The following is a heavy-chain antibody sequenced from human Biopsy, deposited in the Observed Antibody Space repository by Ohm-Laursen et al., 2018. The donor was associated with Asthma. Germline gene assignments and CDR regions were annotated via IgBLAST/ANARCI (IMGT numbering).Heavy chain of an antibody. CDR1: GFTISTYW. D-gene: IGHD3-22*01. CDR3: ARDPAGYYYFDY. J-gene: IGHJ4*02. CDR2: IWYDGSNK. V-gene: IGHV3-33*08. Sequence: SLRLSCAASGFTISTYWMHWVRQAPGKGLEWVAVIWYDGSNKYYADSVKGRFTISRDNSKNTLYLQMNSLRAEDTAVYYCARDPAGYYYFDYWGQGTLVTVSS.